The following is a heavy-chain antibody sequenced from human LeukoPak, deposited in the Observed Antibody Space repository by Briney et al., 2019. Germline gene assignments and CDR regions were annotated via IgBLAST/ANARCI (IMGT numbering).Heavy chain of an antibody. CDR3: ARVGSSGWYGY. J-gene: IGHJ4*02. D-gene: IGHD6-19*01. V-gene: IGHV4-59*01. Sequence: SETLSLTCTVSGGSISSYYWSWIRQPPGKGLEWIGYIYYSGSTNYNPSLKSRVTISVDTSKNQFSLKLSSVTAADTAVYYCARVGSSGWYGYWGQGTLVTVSS. CDR1: GGSISSYY. CDR2: IYYSGST.